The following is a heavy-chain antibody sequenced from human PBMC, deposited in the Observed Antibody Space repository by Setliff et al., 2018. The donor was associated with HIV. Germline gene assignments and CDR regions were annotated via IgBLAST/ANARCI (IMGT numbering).Heavy chain of an antibody. CDR3: AREATPRHSSGWVYFDY. V-gene: IGHV3-48*03. Sequence: RLSCAASGFTLSNYEMSWVRQAPGKGPEWVSYITGSGDTIYYADSVKGRFTMSRDNAKDSVYLQMNTLRVEDTAVYYCAREATPRHSSGWVYFDYWGQGMMVTVSS. CDR1: GFTLSNYE. D-gene: IGHD6-19*01. J-gene: IGHJ4*02. CDR2: ITGSGDTI.